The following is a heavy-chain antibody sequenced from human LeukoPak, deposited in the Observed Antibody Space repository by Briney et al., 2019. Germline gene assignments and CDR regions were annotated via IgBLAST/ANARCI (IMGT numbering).Heavy chain of an antibody. CDR3: ARGDSSSWPFK. CDR2: MNPNSGST. CDR1: GYTFTSYH. D-gene: IGHD3-22*01. J-gene: IGHJ4*02. Sequence: ASVKVSCKASGYTFTSYHINWVRQATGQGLEWMGWMNPNSGSTGYAQKFQGRVTMTRNTSISTAYMELSRLRSEDTAVYYCARGDSSSWPFKRGQGTLVTVSS. V-gene: IGHV1-8*01.